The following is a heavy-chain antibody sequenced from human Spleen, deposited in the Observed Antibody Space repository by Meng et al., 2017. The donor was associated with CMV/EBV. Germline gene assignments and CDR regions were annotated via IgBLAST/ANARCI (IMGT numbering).Heavy chain of an antibody. CDR2: ISAYTGDT. J-gene: IGHJ6*02. V-gene: IGHV1-18*01. CDR3: ATALITMIVAAPMDV. D-gene: IGHD3-22*01. Sequence: ASVKVSCKASGYTFRNYGVSWVRQAPGQGLEWVGWISAYTGDTIQAQNLQGRVTLTTDTSTNTAYMELSSLRSEDTAVYYCATALITMIVAAPMDVWGQGTTVTVSS. CDR1: GYTFRNYG.